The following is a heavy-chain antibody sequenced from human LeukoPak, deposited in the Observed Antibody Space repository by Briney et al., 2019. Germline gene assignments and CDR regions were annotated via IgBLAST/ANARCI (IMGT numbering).Heavy chain of an antibody. CDR2: IYYSGST. CDR3: ARVSSTYGYYYYMDV. Sequence: SQTLSLTCTVSGGSISSGGYYWSWIRQHPGKGLEWIGYIYYSGSTNYNPSLKSRVTISVDTSKNQFSLKLSSVTAADTAVYYCARVSSTYGYYYYMDVWGKGTTVTVSS. V-gene: IGHV4-31*03. J-gene: IGHJ6*03. CDR1: GGSISSGGYY. D-gene: IGHD2-2*01.